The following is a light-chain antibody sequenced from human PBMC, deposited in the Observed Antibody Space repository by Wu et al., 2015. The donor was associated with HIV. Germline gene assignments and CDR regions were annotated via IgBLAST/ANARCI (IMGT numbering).Light chain of an antibody. CDR2: DAS. CDR1: QGVSSD. Sequence: AIQLTQSPSSLSASVGDRVTITCRASQGVSSDLAWYQHKAGKPPKLLIYDASELQSGVPSRFSGSGSGTDFTLTISSLQPEDFAIYYCHQFHNNPQTFGPGTKVEIK. V-gene: IGKV1D-13*01. J-gene: IGKJ2*01. CDR3: HQFHNNPQT.